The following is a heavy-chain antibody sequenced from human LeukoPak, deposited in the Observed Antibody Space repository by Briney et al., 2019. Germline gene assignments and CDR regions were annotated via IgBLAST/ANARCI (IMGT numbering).Heavy chain of an antibody. J-gene: IGHJ4*02. V-gene: IGHV1-46*01. CDR3: ARAGSWSSIGGCGY. Sequence: ASVKVSCRASGYGFSSYYMHWVRQAPGQGLEWMGLIIPTSGDTRFAQKFQGRVTLTRDTSSSTVYMEVSGLRSEDTAIYYCARAGSWSSIGGCGYWGQGTLVTVSS. CDR2: IIPTSGDT. D-gene: IGHD3-10*01. CDR1: GYGFSSYY.